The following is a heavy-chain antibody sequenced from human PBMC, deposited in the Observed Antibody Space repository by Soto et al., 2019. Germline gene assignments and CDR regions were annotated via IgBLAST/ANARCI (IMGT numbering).Heavy chain of an antibody. CDR2: ISAYNGNT. CDR1: GYTFTSYG. CDR3: ARGATVVTPGIHYYYYYGMDV. Sequence: ASVKVSCKASGYTFTSYGISWVRQAPGQRLEWMGWISAYNGNTNYAQKLQGRVTMTTDTSTSTAYMELRSLRSDDTAVYYCARGATVVTPGIHYYYYYGMDVWGQGTTVTVSS. J-gene: IGHJ6*02. D-gene: IGHD4-17*01. V-gene: IGHV1-18*01.